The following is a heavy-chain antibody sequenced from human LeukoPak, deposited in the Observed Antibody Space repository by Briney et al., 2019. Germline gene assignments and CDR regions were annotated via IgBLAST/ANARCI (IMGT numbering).Heavy chain of an antibody. CDR1: GFSLSTSGVG. D-gene: IGHD5-18*01. J-gene: IGHJ4*02. V-gene: IGHV2-5*01. Sequence: ESGPTLVNPTQTLTLTCTFSGFSLSTSGVGVGWIRQPPGKALGWLALIYWNDDKRYSPSLKSRLTITKDTSKNQVVLTMTNMDPVDTATYYRAHSQTAMVTGPFDSWGQGTLVTVCS. CDR2: IYWNDDK. CDR3: AHSQTAMVTGPFDS.